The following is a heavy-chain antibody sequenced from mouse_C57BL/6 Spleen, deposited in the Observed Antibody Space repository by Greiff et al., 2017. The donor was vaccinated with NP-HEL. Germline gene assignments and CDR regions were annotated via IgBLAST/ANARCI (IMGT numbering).Heavy chain of an antibody. CDR2: INYDGSST. Sequence: EVMLVESEGGLVQPGSSMKLSCTASGFTFSDYYMAWVRQVPEKGLEWVANINYDGSSTYYLDSLKSRFIISRDNAKNILYLQMSSLKSEDTATYYCAREGYGSSYAMDYWGQGTSVTVSS. V-gene: IGHV5-16*01. J-gene: IGHJ4*01. D-gene: IGHD1-1*01. CDR3: AREGYGSSYAMDY. CDR1: GFTFSDYY.